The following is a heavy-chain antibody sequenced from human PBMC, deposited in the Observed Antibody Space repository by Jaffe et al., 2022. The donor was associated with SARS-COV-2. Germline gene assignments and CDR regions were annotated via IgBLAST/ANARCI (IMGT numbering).Heavy chain of an antibody. D-gene: IGHD5-12*01. V-gene: IGHV3-33*01. CDR1: GFTFSAYG. Sequence: VQLVESGGGVVQPGGSLRLSCAASGFTFSAYGLQWVRQAPGKGLEWVAVLWYDGENKYYTESVKGRFTISRDTSKNTLYLQMDSLRAEDTAVYYCARDLIRGGRWLQSPIGYWGQGTLVSVSS. CDR2: LWYDGENK. J-gene: IGHJ4*02. CDR3: ARDLIRGGRWLQSPIGY.